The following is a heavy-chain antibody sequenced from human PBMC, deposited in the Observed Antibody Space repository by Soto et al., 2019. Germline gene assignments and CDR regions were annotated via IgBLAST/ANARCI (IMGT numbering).Heavy chain of an antibody. CDR1: GGSFSDYY. CDR2: INHSGST. V-gene: IGHV4-34*01. D-gene: IGHD6-13*01. CDR3: AREKRVLGGYSGSWYDYFDY. J-gene: IGHJ4*02. Sequence: QVQLQQWGAGLLKPSETLSLTCAVYGGSFSDYYWTWVRQPPGKGLEWIGEINHSGSTDYNPSLKSRVTLSIDTSKKQFSLKLSSVTAADTAVYHCAREKRVLGGYSGSWYDYFDYWGQGTLVTVSP.